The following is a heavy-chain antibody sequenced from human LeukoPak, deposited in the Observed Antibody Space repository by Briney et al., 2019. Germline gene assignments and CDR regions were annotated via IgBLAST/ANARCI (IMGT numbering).Heavy chain of an antibody. CDR2: IYYSGST. J-gene: IGHJ4*02. D-gene: IGHD1-26*01. Sequence: SETLSLTCTVSGGAISTYYWSWIRQPPGKGLEWIGYIYYSGSTNYNPSLKSRATISVDTSKNQLSLKLSSVTAADPAVSYCARVGYSETYLRDWGQGNLVTVSS. CDR3: ARVGYSETYLRD. V-gene: IGHV4-59*08. CDR1: GGAISTYY.